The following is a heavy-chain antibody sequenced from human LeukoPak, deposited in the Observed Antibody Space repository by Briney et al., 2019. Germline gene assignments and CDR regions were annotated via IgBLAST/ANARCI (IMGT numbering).Heavy chain of an antibody. D-gene: IGHD6-19*01. CDR2: TYYRSKWFN. CDR3: ASSLSGWLDY. Sequence: SQTLSLTCAISGDSVSSKSVTWNWIRHSPSRGLEWLGRTYYRSKWFNDYALSVKSRITINPDTSKNQFSLQLNSVTPEDTSVYYCASSLSGWLDYRGQGIQVTVSS. CDR1: GDSVSSKSVT. V-gene: IGHV6-1*01. J-gene: IGHJ4*02.